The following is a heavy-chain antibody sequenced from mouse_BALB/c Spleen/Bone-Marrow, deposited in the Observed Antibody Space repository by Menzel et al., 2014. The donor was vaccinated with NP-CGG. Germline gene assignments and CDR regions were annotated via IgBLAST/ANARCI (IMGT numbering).Heavy chain of an antibody. V-gene: IGHV14-3*02. CDR3: AAYCCGSSYGLAY. CDR1: GFNIKDTY. J-gene: IGHJ3*01. Sequence: DVHLVEPRAELVKPGASVKLSCTASGFNIKDTYKHWVKQRPEQGLEWIGRIDTANGNTKYDPKLQGKATIPAEESSNTASLQPSSLTSYDNAVYYFAAYCCGSSYGLAYWGQGTLVTVSA. CDR2: IDTANGNT. D-gene: IGHD1-1*01.